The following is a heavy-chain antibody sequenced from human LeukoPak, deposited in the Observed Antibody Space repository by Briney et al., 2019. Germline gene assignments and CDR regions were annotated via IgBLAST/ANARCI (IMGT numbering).Heavy chain of an antibody. CDR1: GYTFTSYG. D-gene: IGHD4/OR15-4a*01. J-gene: IGHJ2*01. CDR3: ARGCTATGNWYFDL. V-gene: IGHV1-18*01. CDR2: ISAYNGNT. Sequence: GASVKVSCKASGYTFTSYGISWVRQAPGQGLEWVGWISAYNGNTNYAQNLQGRVTMTTDTSTRTAYMELRSLRSDDTALYYCARGCTATGNWYFDLWGRGTLVSVSS.